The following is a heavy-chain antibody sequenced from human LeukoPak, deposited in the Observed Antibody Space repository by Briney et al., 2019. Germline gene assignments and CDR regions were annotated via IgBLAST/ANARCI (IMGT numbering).Heavy chain of an antibody. CDR3: AILLEGAGAHFDY. D-gene: IGHD6-19*01. CDR1: GGSISSSNW. J-gene: IGHJ4*02. Sequence: SETLSLTCAVSGGSISSSNWWSWVRQPPGKGLEWIGEIYHSGSTNYNPSLKSRVTISVDKSKNQFSLKLSSVTAADTAVYYCAILLEGAGAHFDYWGQGTLVTVSS. V-gene: IGHV4-4*02. CDR2: IYHSGST.